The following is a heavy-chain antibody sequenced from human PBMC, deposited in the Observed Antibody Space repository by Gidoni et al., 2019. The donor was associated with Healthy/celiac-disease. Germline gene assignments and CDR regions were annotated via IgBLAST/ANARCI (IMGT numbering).Heavy chain of an antibody. Sequence: QLQLQESGPGLVKPSETLSLTCTVPGCSISRSSSYWGWIRQPPGKGLEWIGSIYYSGSTYYNPSLKSRVTISVDTSKNQFSLKLSSVTAADTAVYYCARAEESYYYDSSGYLFDYWGQGTLVTVSS. D-gene: IGHD3-22*01. V-gene: IGHV4-39*01. CDR2: IYYSGST. CDR3: ARAEESYYYDSSGYLFDY. J-gene: IGHJ4*02. CDR1: GCSISRSSSY.